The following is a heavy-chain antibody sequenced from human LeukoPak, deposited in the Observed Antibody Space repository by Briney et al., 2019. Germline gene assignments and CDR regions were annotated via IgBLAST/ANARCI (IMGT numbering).Heavy chain of an antibody. CDR3: ARDEEYQLLQTVYYYYYYMDV. CDR2: ISSSSSYI. J-gene: IGHJ6*03. D-gene: IGHD2-2*01. CDR1: GFTFSSYS. Sequence: GGSLRLSCAASGFTFSSYSMNWVRQAPGKGLEWVSSISSSSSYIYYADSVKGRFTISRDNAKNSLYLQMNSLRAEDTAVYYCARDEEYQLLQTVYYYYYYMDVRGKGTTVTVSS. V-gene: IGHV3-21*01.